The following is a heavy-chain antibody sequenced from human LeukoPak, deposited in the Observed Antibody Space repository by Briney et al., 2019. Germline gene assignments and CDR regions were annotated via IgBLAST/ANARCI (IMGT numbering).Heavy chain of an antibody. V-gene: IGHV3-33*01. CDR1: GFTFSSYG. D-gene: IGHD6-13*01. CDR2: IWCDGSNK. CDR3: ARERGAAAVSHAFDI. J-gene: IGHJ3*02. Sequence: PGRSLRLSCAASGFTFSSYGMHWVRQAPGKGLEWVAVIWCDGSNKYYADSVKGRFTISRDNSKNTLYLQMNSLRAEDTAVYYCARERGAAAVSHAFDIWGQGTMVTVSS.